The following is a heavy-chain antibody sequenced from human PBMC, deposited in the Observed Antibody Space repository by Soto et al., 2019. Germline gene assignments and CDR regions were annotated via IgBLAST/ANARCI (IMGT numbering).Heavy chain of an antibody. V-gene: IGHV3-23*01. Sequence: GSLRLSCAASGFTFNNYAMSWVRQAPGKGLEWVSAISDSGGSTYYADSVKGRFTISRDNSKNTLYLQMNSLRAEDTAVYYCVCSDSPRGYLQHWGQGTMVTVYS. CDR1: GFTFNNYA. CDR2: ISDSGGST. D-gene: IGHD2-15*01. J-gene: IGHJ1*01. CDR3: VCSDSPRGYLQH.